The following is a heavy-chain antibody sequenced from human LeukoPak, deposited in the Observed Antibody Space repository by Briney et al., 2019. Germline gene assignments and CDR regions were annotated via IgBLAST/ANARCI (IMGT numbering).Heavy chain of an antibody. CDR3: ARYPSEVGARLLDV. CDR1: GFTFSSYA. CDR2: ISGSGGST. V-gene: IGHV3-23*01. Sequence: GGSLRLSCAASGFTFSSYAMSWVRQAPGKGLEWVSAISGSGGSTYFADSVKGRFTISRDNSKNTLYLQMNSLRAEDTAVYYCARYPSEVGARLLDVWGQGTTVTVSS. D-gene: IGHD1-26*01. J-gene: IGHJ6*02.